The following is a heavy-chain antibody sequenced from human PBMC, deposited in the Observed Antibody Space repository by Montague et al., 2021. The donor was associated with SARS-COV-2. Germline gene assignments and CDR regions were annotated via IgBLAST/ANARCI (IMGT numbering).Heavy chain of an antibody. Sequence: SRRLSCAASGFTFNSYWMHWVRQAPGKGLVWVSRINSDGTTTTYADSVKGRFTTSRDNAKDTLYLQMNSLRAEDTALYFCARGGPLSYYYYGMDVWGQGTTVTVSS. D-gene: IGHD1-14*01. J-gene: IGHJ6*02. V-gene: IGHV3-74*01. CDR1: GFTFNSYW. CDR3: ARGGPLSYYYYGMDV. CDR2: INSDGTTT.